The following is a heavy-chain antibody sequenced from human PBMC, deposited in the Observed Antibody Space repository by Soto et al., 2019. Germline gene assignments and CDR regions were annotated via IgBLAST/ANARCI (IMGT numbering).Heavy chain of an antibody. J-gene: IGHJ4*02. CDR2: INSEGSNM. D-gene: IGHD6-19*01. CDR1: GYTFSSSW. V-gene: IGHV3-74*01. Sequence: EVQLVESGGGLVQPGGSLRLSCAASGYTFSSSWMHWVRQPPGKGLVWVSGINSEGSNMNYADSVKGRFTISRDNSKNTLYMQMNSLRPEDTAVYYCARGPTGWYGYDYWGQGTLVIVSS. CDR3: ARGPTGWYGYDY.